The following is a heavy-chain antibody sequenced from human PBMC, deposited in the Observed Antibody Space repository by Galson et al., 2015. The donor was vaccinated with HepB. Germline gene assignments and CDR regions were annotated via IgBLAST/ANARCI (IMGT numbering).Heavy chain of an antibody. Sequence: SLRLSCAASGFTFSSYSMNWVRQAPGKGLEWVSSISSSSSYIYYADSVKGRFTISRDNAKNSLYLQMNSLRAEDTAVYYCARIYDSSGYTHDYWGQGTLVTVSS. CDR2: ISSSSSYI. D-gene: IGHD3-22*01. V-gene: IGHV3-21*01. CDR1: GFTFSSYS. J-gene: IGHJ4*02. CDR3: ARIYDSSGYTHDY.